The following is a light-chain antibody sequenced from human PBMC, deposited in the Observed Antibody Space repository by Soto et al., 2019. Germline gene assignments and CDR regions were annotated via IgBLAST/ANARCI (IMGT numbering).Light chain of an antibody. CDR2: GAS. J-gene: IGKJ4*01. Sequence: EIVMTQSPATLSVSPGERATLSCRASQSISSNLAWYQQKPGQAPRLLIYGASTRATGIPVRFSGSGSGTEFTLTISSMQSEDFAVYYCQQYDNWQLTFGGGTKVELK. V-gene: IGKV3-15*01. CDR1: QSISSN. CDR3: QQYDNWQLT.